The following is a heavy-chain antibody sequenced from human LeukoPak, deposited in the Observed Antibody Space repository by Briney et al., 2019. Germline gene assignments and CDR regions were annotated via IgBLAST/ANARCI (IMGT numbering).Heavy chain of an antibody. Sequence: NGSGPTLVNPTQTLTLTCTFSGFSLSTSGVGVGWIRQPPGKALEWLALIYWGDDKRYRPSLKSRLTLTKDTSKNQVVLRMTNMDPVDTATYYCAHAAQYCTAGNCYRGGHFLDSWGQGALVTVSS. J-gene: IGHJ4*02. CDR1: GFSLSTSGVG. V-gene: IGHV2-5*02. D-gene: IGHD2-15*01. CDR2: IYWGDDK. CDR3: AHAAQYCTAGNCYRGGHFLDS.